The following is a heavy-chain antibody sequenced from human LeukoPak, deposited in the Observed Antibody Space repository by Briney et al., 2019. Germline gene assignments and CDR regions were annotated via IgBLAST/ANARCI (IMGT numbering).Heavy chain of an antibody. CDR1: GFTFSSHN. J-gene: IGHJ4*02. V-gene: IGHV3-74*01. D-gene: IGHD1-26*01. Sequence: GGSLRLSCAASGFTFSSHNMNWVPQAPMKGLVWLSRINTDGRNTGYADSVKGRFTISRDNAKNTLYLQMTILTAEDTAVYYCARVGKSGNYYYFDYWGQGTLVTVSS. CDR3: ARVGKSGNYYYFDY. CDR2: INTDGRNT.